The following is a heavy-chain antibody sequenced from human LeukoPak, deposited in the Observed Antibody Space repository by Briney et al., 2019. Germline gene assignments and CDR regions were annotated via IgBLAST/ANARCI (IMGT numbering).Heavy chain of an antibody. CDR1: GFTFSSYA. CDR3: ARDHGSYYYFDY. D-gene: IGHD1-26*01. J-gene: IGHJ4*02. Sequence: PGGSLRLSCAASGFTFSSYAMHWVRQAPGKGLEWVAVISYDGSNKYYADSVKGRFTISRDNSKNTLHLQMNSLRAEDTAVYYCARDHGSYYYFDYWGQGTLVTVSS. V-gene: IGHV3-30-3*01. CDR2: ISYDGSNK.